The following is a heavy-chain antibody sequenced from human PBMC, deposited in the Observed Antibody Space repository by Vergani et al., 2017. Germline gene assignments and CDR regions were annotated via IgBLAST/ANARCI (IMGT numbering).Heavy chain of an antibody. CDR2: LSGSGGFT. J-gene: IGHJ6*02. Sequence: EVQLLESGGNLVQPGGSLRLSCAASGFTFTNFAMTWVRQAPGAGLEWVSGLSGSGGFTYYADSVKGRFTISRDNAKNSLYLQMNSLRADDTAVYYCARDRHTYYYGSGSYYYYYGMDVWGQGTTVTVSS. V-gene: IGHV3-23*01. CDR3: ARDRHTYYYGSGSYYYYYGMDV. D-gene: IGHD3-10*01. CDR1: GFTFTNFA.